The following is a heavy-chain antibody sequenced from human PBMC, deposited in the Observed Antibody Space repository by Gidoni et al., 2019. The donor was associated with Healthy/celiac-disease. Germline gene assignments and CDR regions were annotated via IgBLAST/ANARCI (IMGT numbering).Heavy chain of an antibody. J-gene: IGHJ4*02. CDR3: AKGDPTMSGYSFDY. D-gene: IGHD3-10*02. Sequence: EVQLLESWGGLGQPVGSLRLSCAAPGFTSSSYAMSWVRQAPGKGLEWVSAISGSGGSTYYADSVKGRFTISRDNSKNTLYLQMNSLRAEDTAVYYCAKGDPTMSGYSFDYWGQGTLVTVSS. CDR1: GFTSSSYA. CDR2: ISGSGGST. V-gene: IGHV3-23*01.